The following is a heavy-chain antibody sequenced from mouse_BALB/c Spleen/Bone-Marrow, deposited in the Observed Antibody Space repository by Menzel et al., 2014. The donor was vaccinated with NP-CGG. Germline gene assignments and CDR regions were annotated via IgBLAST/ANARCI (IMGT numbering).Heavy chain of an antibody. Sequence: VQLVESGPGLVAPSQSLSITYTVSGFSLTSYGVHWVRQPPGKGLEWLGVIWAGGSINYNSALMSRLSISKDNSKSQVFLKMNSLQTDDTAMYYCARDGVYGSHYYAMDYWGQGTSVTVSS. J-gene: IGHJ4*01. CDR3: ARDGVYGSHYYAMDY. D-gene: IGHD1-1*02. V-gene: IGHV2-9*02. CDR2: IWAGGSI. CDR1: GFSLTSYG.